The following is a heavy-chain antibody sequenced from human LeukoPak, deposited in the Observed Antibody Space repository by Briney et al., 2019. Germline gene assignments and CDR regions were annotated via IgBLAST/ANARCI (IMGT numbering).Heavy chain of an antibody. J-gene: IGHJ4*02. Sequence: SETLSLTCTVSGGSINSYYWSWIRQPPGKGLECIGYIHYTGSTNYNPSLKSRVTISVDTSKNQFSLKLSSVTAADTAIYYCARDSFVAGKYYDILTRAGYFDYWGQGTLVTVSS. CDR2: IHYTGST. CDR1: GGSINSYY. D-gene: IGHD3-9*01. CDR3: ARDSFVAGKYYDILTRAGYFDY. V-gene: IGHV4-59*01.